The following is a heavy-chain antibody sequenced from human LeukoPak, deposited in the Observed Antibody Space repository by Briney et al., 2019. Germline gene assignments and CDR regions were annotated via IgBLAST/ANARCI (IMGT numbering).Heavy chain of an antibody. Sequence: GGSLRLSCAATGFIFSDYYMSWIRQAPGKGLEWISYVSSRSSGSTKYYADSVKGRFSISRDNAKNSLYLQMNGLRVEDTAVYYCARIPAWLGAFGYFDLWGRGTLLTVSS. CDR1: GFIFSDYY. CDR3: ARIPAWLGAFGYFDL. CDR2: VSSRSSGSTK. D-gene: IGHD3-10*01. J-gene: IGHJ2*01. V-gene: IGHV3-11*01.